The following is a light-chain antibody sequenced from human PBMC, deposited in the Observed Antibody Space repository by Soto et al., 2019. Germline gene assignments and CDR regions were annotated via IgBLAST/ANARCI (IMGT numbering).Light chain of an antibody. CDR2: GNS. Sequence: QSVLTQPPSVSGAPGQRVTISCTGSSSNIGAGYDVHWYQQLPGTAPKLLIYGNSNRPSGVPDRFSGSKSGTSASLAITGLQAEDEAYYYCQSYYSSLSGFVVFGGGTKLTVL. J-gene: IGLJ2*01. CDR1: SSNIGAGYD. CDR3: QSYYSSLSGFVV. V-gene: IGLV1-40*01.